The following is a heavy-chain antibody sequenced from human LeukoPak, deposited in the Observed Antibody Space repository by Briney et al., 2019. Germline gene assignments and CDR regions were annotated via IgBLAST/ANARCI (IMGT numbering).Heavy chain of an antibody. Sequence: GGSLRLSCAASGFTVSSNYMSWVRQAPGKGLEWVSVIYSGGSTYYADSVKGRFTISRDNSKNTLYLQMNSLRAEDTAVYYCASGSGSYRTPYYYMDVWGTGTTVSVSS. CDR2: IYSGGST. D-gene: IGHD3-10*01. CDR1: GFTVSSNY. J-gene: IGHJ6*03. CDR3: ASGSGSYRTPYYYMDV. V-gene: IGHV3-53*01.